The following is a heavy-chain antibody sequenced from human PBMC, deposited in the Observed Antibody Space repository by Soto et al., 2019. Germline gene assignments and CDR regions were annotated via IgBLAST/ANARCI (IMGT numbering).Heavy chain of an antibody. V-gene: IGHV4-39*01. CDR1: GDSIRSGSYH. CDR2: IYYSGTT. D-gene: IGHD2-21*01. Sequence: QLQLQESGPGLVKPSETLSLTCTVSGDSIRSGSYHWGWIRQPPGKGLEWIASIYYSGTTYYNPSPKSRVTISVDMSRNQVSVKVGSVTAADTSTYYCVRHVGDRLWYFDYWGQGTLVVVSS. CDR3: VRHVGDRLWYFDY. J-gene: IGHJ4*02.